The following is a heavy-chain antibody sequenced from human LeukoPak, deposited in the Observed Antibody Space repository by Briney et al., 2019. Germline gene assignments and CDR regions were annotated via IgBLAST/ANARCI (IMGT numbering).Heavy chain of an antibody. J-gene: IGHJ5*02. V-gene: IGHV4-39*01. Sequence: PSETLSLTCTVSGGSISSSSYYWGWIRQPPGKGLEWTGSIYYSGSTYYNPSLKSRVTISVDTSKNQFSLKLSSVTAADTAVYYCARHDSLNWFDPWGQGTLVTVSS. D-gene: IGHD2-15*01. CDR2: IYYSGST. CDR1: GGSISSSSYY. CDR3: ARHDSLNWFDP.